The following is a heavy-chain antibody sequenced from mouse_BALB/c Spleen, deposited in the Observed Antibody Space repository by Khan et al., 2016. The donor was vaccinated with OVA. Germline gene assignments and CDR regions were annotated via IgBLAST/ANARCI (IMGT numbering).Heavy chain of an antibody. CDR3: ARIKKIVATYFDY. V-gene: IGHV1S81*02. D-gene: IGHD1-1*01. Sequence: QVQLQQPGAELVKAGASVKMSCKASGYTFTSYWMHWVKQRLGQGLEWFAETNPTNGLTYYNEKFKSKATLTVDKSSCTAYMLLSGPTFEDSAVYYCARIKKIVATYFDYWGQGTTRTSSS. J-gene: IGHJ2*01. CDR2: TNPTNGLT. CDR1: GYTFTSYW.